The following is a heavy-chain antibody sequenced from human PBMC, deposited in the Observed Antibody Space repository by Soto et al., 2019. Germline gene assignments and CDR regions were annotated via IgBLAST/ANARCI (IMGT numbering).Heavy chain of an antibody. Sequence: QVQLVQSGAEVKKPGASVKVSCKASGYTFTSYGISWVRQAPGQGLEWMGWISAYNGNANYAQKLQGRVTMTTDTSTSTAYMELRSLRSDDTAVYYCARDLPDFWSTFYYYGMDVWGQGTTVTVSS. J-gene: IGHJ6*02. CDR2: ISAYNGNA. CDR1: GYTFTSYG. CDR3: ARDLPDFWSTFYYYGMDV. D-gene: IGHD3-3*01. V-gene: IGHV1-18*01.